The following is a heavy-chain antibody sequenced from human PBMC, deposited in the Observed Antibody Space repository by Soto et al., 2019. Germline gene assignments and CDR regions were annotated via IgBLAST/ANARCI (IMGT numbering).Heavy chain of an antibody. CDR2: IYYSGST. CDR1: GGSISSSSYY. V-gene: IGHV4-39*01. J-gene: IGHJ4*02. D-gene: IGHD2-8*02. Sequence: QLQLQESGPGLVKPSETLSLTCTVSGGSISSSSYYWGWIRQPPGKGLEWIGSIYYSGSTYYNPSLKSHVTISVDTTKNQFSLKLSSVTAADTAVYYCARVLEDIVVVVYAYFDYWGRGTLVTVSS. CDR3: ARVLEDIVVVVYAYFDY.